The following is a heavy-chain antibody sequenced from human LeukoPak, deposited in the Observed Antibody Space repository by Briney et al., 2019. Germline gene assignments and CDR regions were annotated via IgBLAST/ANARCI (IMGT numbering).Heavy chain of an antibody. CDR2: INPDGSGK. V-gene: IGHV3-7*01. Sequence: GGSLRLSCAASGFAFSTCWMGWVRQAPGKGLEFVANINPDGSGKYYGDSVKGRFTISRDNAENSLDLQMNSLRVEDTAVYFCSNSYLRDWGQGTLVTVSS. CDR3: SNSYLRD. CDR1: GFAFSTCW. D-gene: IGHD3-10*01. J-gene: IGHJ1*01.